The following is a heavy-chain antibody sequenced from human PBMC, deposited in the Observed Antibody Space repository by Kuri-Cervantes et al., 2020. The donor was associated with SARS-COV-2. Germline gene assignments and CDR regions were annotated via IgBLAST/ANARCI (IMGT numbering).Heavy chain of an antibody. D-gene: IGHD3-22*01. Sequence: SVKVSCKASGYSFSAYYIHWVRQAPGQGLVWMGGIIPIVGTPNYAPKFQGRVTITADESTSTAYMELSSLRSDDTAVYYCALGYWGSGYPRYYYHMDVWGKGTTVTVSS. J-gene: IGHJ6*03. V-gene: IGHV1-69*13. CDR2: IIPIVGTP. CDR1: GYSFSAYY. CDR3: ALGYWGSGYPRYYYHMDV.